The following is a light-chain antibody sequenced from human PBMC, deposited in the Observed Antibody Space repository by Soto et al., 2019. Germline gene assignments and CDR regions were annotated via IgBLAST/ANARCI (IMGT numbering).Light chain of an antibody. CDR1: RGDIGGYNY. V-gene: IGLV2-14*03. J-gene: IGLJ1*01. CDR2: DVY. Sequence: QSALTQPASVSASPGQSITISCTGTRGDIGGYNYVSWYQQHPGKAPKLMIYDVYHRPSGVSNRFSASKSGNTASLTISGLQAEDEADYYCSSYTSSTTLVFGTGTTLTVL. CDR3: SSYTSSTTLV.